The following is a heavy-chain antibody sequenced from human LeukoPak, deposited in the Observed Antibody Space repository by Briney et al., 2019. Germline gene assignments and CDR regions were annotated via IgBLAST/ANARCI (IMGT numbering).Heavy chain of an antibody. CDR3: ARAHYYGSGRPMGTYYMDV. J-gene: IGHJ6*03. V-gene: IGHV4-4*07. CDR1: GGSISSYY. Sequence: SETLSLTCTVSGGSISSYYWSWIRQPAGKGLEWIGRIYTSGGTNYNPSLKSRVTMSVDTSKNQFSLKLSSVTAADTAVYYCARAHYYGSGRPMGTYYMDVWGKGTTVTISS. CDR2: IYTSGGT. D-gene: IGHD3-10*01.